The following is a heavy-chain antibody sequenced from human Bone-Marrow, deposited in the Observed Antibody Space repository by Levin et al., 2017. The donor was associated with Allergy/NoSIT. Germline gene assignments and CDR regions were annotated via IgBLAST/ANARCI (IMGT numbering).Heavy chain of an antibody. CDR1: GFTFSGSA. CDR2: IRSKANSYAT. CDR3: TRQPTRGTSYYYGMDV. J-gene: IGHJ6*02. Sequence: GESLKISCAASGFTFSGSAMHWVRQASGKGLEWVGRIRSKANSYATAYAASVKGRFTISRDDSKNTAYLQMNSLKTEDTAVYYCTRQPTRGTSYYYGMDVWGQGTTVTVSS. V-gene: IGHV3-73*01.